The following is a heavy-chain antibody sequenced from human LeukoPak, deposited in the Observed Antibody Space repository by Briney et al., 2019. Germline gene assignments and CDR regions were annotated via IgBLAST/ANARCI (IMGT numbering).Heavy chain of an antibody. Sequence: PSETLSLTCTVSGGSISSSSYYWGWIRQPPGKGLEWIGSIYYSGSTYYNPSLKSRVTISVDTSRNQFSLKLSSVTAADTAVYYCARLNYYDSSGWETNAFDIWGQGTMVTVPS. J-gene: IGHJ3*02. V-gene: IGHV4-39*01. CDR3: ARLNYYDSSGWETNAFDI. D-gene: IGHD3-22*01. CDR1: GGSISSSSYY. CDR2: IYYSGST.